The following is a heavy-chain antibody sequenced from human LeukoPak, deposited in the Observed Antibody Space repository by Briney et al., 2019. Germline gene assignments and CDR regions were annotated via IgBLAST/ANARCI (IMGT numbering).Heavy chain of an antibody. CDR2: ISDDSNYI. CDR1: GFTFSSYS. J-gene: IGHJ4*02. CDR3: ANHLACGSTSCPPFDY. Sequence: GGSLRLSCAASGFTFSSYSMSWVRQAPGKGLEWVSSISDDSNYIYYADSVEGRFTISRDNAKNSLYLQMTSLSAEDTAVYYCANHLACGSTSCPPFDYWGQGTLVTVSS. V-gene: IGHV3-21*01. D-gene: IGHD2-2*01.